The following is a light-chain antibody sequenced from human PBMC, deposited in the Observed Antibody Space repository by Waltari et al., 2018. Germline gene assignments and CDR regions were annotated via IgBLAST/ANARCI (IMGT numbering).Light chain of an antibody. V-gene: IGLV1-44*01. Sequence: QSVLTQPPSASGTPGQRVTISCSGSGSSVGSNPVNWYQQFPGTAPKLLIHTTDQRPSGVPVRFSGSKSGTSASLAIRGLQSEDEGHYYCGTWDDSLSSQVFGGGTKLTVL. CDR2: TTD. CDR3: GTWDDSLSSQV. CDR1: GSSVGSNP. J-gene: IGLJ3*02.